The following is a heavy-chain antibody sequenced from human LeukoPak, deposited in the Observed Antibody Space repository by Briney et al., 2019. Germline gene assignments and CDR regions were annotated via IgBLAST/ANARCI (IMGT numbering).Heavy chain of an antibody. CDR1: GFTSISYG. Sequence: PGGSLRLSCAASGFTSISYGMHWVRQAPGKGLEWVAVIWYDGSNKYYADSVKGRFTISRDNSKNTLYLQMNSLRAEDTAVYYCAKDREDVTTPDYWGQGTLVTVSS. V-gene: IGHV3-33*06. J-gene: IGHJ4*02. CDR3: AKDREDVTTPDY. CDR2: IWYDGSNK. D-gene: IGHD4-17*01.